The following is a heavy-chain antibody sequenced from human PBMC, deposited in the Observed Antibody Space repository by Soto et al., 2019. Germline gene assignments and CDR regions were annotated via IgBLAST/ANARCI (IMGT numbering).Heavy chain of an antibody. V-gene: IGHV3-23*01. CDR3: ARGKPWLGFDP. D-gene: IGHD5-12*01. Sequence: GGSLRLSCAASGFTFSSYTMRWVRQAPGKGLEWVSTISGSGGDTYYADSVKGRFTISRDNSENTLYLQMNSLRAEDTAVYYCARGKPWLGFDPWGQGTLVTVSS. CDR2: ISGSGGDT. CDR1: GFTFSSYT. J-gene: IGHJ5*02.